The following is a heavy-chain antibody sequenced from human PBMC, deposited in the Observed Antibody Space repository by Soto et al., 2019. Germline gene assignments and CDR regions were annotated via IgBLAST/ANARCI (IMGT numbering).Heavy chain of an antibody. J-gene: IGHJ4*02. D-gene: IGHD6-13*01. V-gene: IGHV4-34*01. CDR1: GGSFSGYY. CDR2: INHVGGT. CDR3: ARAHKGYSSSWYVD. Sequence: QVQLQQWGAGLLKPSETLSLTCAVYGGSFSGYYWSWIRQPPGKGLEWIGEINHVGGTNYNPSLKSRLTISVDTSKNQFSLKVNSVTAADTAVYYCARAHKGYSSSWYVDWGQGTPVTVSS.